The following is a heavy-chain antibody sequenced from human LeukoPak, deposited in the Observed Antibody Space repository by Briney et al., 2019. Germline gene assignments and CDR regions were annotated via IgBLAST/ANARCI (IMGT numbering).Heavy chain of an antibody. CDR2: IWHDASHT. CDR3: AREIFGSGSYPDY. J-gene: IGHJ4*02. CDR1: GFSFSTYA. Sequence: GGSLRLSCAASGFSFSTYAMHWARKAPAKGLEGGALIWHDASHTFYTDSVKGRFTISRDNSKNTVYLQMSSLGGEDTAVYYCAREIFGSGSYPDYWGQGTLVTVSS. D-gene: IGHD3-10*01. V-gene: IGHV3-33*01.